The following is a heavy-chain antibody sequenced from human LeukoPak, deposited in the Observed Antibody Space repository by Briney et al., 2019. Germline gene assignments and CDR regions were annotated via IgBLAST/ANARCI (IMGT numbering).Heavy chain of an antibody. D-gene: IGHD6-13*01. Sequence: GGSLRLSCAASGFTFSSYWMHWVRQAPGKGLVWVSRINSDGSSTSYADSVRGRFTISRDNAKNTLYLQMNSLRAEDTAVYYCAREDQQLVRAFDIWGQGTMVTVSS. V-gene: IGHV3-74*01. CDR2: INSDGSST. J-gene: IGHJ3*02. CDR3: AREDQQLVRAFDI. CDR1: GFTFSSYW.